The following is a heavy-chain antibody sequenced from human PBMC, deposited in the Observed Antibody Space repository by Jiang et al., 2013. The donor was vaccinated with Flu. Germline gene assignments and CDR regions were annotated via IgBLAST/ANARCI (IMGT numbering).Heavy chain of an antibody. CDR2: MNPNSGNT. V-gene: IGHV1-8*01. Sequence: FTSYDINWVRQATGQGLEWMGWMNPNSGNTGYAQKFQGRVTMTRNTSISTAYMELSSLRSEDTAVYYCAGALAYWFDPWGQGTLVTVSS. J-gene: IGHJ5*02. CDR3: AGALAYWFDP. CDR1: FTSYD.